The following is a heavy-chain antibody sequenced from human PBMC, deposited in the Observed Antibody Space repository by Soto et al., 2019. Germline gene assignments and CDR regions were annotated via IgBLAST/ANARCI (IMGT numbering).Heavy chain of an antibody. D-gene: IGHD1-7*01. V-gene: IGHV3-33*01. CDR2: IWYDGSNK. Sequence: GGSLRLSCAASGFTFSSYGMHWVRQAPGKGLEWVAVIWYDGSNKYYAESVKGRFTISRDNSKNTLYLQMNSLRAEDTAVYYCARDLWYNWNYVGGMDVWGQGTTVTVSS. CDR1: GFTFSSYG. J-gene: IGHJ6*02. CDR3: ARDLWYNWNYVGGMDV.